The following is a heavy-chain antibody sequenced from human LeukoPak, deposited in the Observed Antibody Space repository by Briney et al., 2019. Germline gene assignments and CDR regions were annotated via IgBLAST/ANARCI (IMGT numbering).Heavy chain of an antibody. V-gene: IGHV4-39*01. J-gene: IGHJ4*02. CDR1: GGSVNANSYN. Sequence: SETLSLTCTVSGGSVNANSYNWGWIRQPPGKGLEWIGTIFYSGSTYYNPSLKSRVTISVDTSKNQFSLRLSSVAAADTAVYYCVAMIRGGLTPSDYWGQGTLVTVSS. CDR3: VAMIRGGLTPSDY. CDR2: IFYSGST. D-gene: IGHD5-12*01.